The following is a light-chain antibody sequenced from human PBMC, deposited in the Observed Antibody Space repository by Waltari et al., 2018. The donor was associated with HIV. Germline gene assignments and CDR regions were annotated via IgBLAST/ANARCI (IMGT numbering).Light chain of an antibody. J-gene: IGLJ2*01. V-gene: IGLV2-11*01. Sequence: QSALTQPRSVSGSPGQSSTIPCPGTSSDVGGYNYVSWYQQHPGKAPKLMIYDVSKRPSGVPDRFSGSKSGNTASLTSSGLQAEDEADYYCCSYAGSYTVVFGGGTKLTVL. CDR2: DVS. CDR3: CSYAGSYTVV. CDR1: SSDVGGYNY.